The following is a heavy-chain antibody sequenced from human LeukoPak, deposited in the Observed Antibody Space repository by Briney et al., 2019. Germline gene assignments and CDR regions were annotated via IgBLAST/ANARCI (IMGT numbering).Heavy chain of an antibody. D-gene: IGHD3-22*01. CDR3: ARRGPRGYYDSSGYQVE. CDR1: GYSFTNYW. CDR2: IYPGDSDT. Sequence: GESLKISCKGSGYSFTNYWIGWVRQLPGKGLEWMGIIYPGDSDTRYSPSFQGQVTISTDKSISTAYLQWSSLKASDTAMYYCARRGPRGYYDSSGYQVEWGQGTLVTVSS. V-gene: IGHV5-51*01. J-gene: IGHJ4*02.